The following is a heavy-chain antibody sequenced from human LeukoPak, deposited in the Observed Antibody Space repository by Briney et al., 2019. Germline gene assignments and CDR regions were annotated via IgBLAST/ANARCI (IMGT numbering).Heavy chain of an antibody. V-gene: IGHV3-23*01. Sequence: GGSLRLSCAASGFTFSSYAMSWVRQAPGKGLEWVSAISGSGGSTYYADSVKGRFTISRDNSKNTLYLQMNSLRAEDTAVYYCAKEGDYYDSSGYSSYFDYWGQETLVTVSS. CDR2: ISGSGGST. CDR3: AKEGDYYDSSGYSSYFDY. CDR1: GFTFSSYA. D-gene: IGHD3-22*01. J-gene: IGHJ4*02.